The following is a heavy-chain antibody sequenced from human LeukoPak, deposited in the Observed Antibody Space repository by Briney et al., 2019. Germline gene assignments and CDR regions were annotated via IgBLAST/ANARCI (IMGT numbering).Heavy chain of an antibody. J-gene: IGHJ6*02. Sequence: SETLSLTCAVYGGSFSGYYWSWIRQPPGKGLEWIGEINHSGSTNYNPSLKSRVTISADTSKNQFSLKLSSVTAADTAVYYCARENYYGSGSYYPYYYYGMDVGGQGTTVTVSS. CDR1: GGSFSGYY. V-gene: IGHV4-34*01. D-gene: IGHD3-10*01. CDR2: INHSGST. CDR3: ARENYYGSGSYYPYYYYGMDV.